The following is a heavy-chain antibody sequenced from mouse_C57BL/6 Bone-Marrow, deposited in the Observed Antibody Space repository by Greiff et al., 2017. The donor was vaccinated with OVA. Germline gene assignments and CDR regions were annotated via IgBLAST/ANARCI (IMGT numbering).Heavy chain of an antibody. J-gene: IGHJ2*01. CDR3: APYYYGSSYFDY. V-gene: IGHV14-3*01. CDR1: GFNIKNTY. D-gene: IGHD1-1*01. CDR2: IDPANGNT. Sequence: EVKLQESVAELVRPGASVKLSCTASGFNIKNTYMHWVKQRPEQGLEWIGRIDPANGNTKYAPKFQGKATITADTSSNTAYLQLSSLTSEDTAIYYCAPYYYGSSYFDYWGQGTTLTVSS.